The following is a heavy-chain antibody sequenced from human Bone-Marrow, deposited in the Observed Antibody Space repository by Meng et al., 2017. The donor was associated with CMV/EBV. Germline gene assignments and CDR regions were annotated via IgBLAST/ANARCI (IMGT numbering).Heavy chain of an antibody. CDR3: ARDLAAGTGDY. Sequence: GESLKISCAASGFTFSSYSMNWVRQAPGKWLEWVSSISSSSSYIYYADSGKGRFTISRDNAKNSLYLQMNSLRAEDTAVYYCARDLAAGTGDYWGQGTLVTVYS. V-gene: IGHV3-21*01. J-gene: IGHJ4*02. CDR1: GFTFSSYS. D-gene: IGHD6-13*01. CDR2: ISSSSSYI.